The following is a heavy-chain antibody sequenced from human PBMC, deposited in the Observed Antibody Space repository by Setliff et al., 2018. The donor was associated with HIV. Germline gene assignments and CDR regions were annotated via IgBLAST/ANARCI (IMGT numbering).Heavy chain of an antibody. J-gene: IGHJ4*02. CDR1: GYTFTNNV. Sequence: AASVKVSCKASGYTFTNNVIRWVRQAPGQRLEWMGWIHAGSGDTQYSQKFQGRVTITRDTSASTVYMELSSLRSEDTAMYYCARDHPGIAYWGQGTMVTVSS. CDR2: IHAGSGDT. V-gene: IGHV1-3*01. CDR3: ARDHPGIAY.